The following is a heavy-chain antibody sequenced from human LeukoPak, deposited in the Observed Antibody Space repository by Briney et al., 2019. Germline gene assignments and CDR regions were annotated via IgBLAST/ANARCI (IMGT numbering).Heavy chain of an antibody. CDR1: GFTFSSYS. J-gene: IGHJ4*02. CDR2: ISSSSSYI. CDR3: ATDSGIIVGATTPPDY. Sequence: GGSLRLSCAASGFTFSSYSMNWVRQAPGKGLEWVSSISSSSSYIYYADSVKGRFTISRDNAKNSLYLQMNSLRAEDTAVYYCATDSGIIVGATTPPDYWGQGTLVTVSS. D-gene: IGHD1-26*01. V-gene: IGHV3-21*01.